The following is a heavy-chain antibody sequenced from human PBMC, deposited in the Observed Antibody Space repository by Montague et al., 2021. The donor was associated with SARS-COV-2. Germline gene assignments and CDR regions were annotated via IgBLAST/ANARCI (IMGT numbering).Heavy chain of an antibody. CDR1: GDSMTYFY. V-gene: IGHV4-59*01. D-gene: IGHD1-1*01. CDR2: IFYRGTT. Sequence: SETLSLTCTVSGDSMTYFYWSWIRQIPAKGLEWIGYIFYRGTTKYNPSLESRVTITVDTSRDQFYLKLNSVTAADTAVYYCARGATRTFDYWGQGTRVTVSS. J-gene: IGHJ4*02. CDR3: ARGATRTFDY.